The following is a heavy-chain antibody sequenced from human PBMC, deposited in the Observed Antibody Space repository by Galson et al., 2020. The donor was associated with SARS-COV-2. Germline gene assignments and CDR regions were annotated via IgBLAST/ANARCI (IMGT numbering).Heavy chain of an antibody. Sequence: GGSLRLPCAASGFTFTNYGMHWVRQAPGKGLEWVALISYEGSIKYYADSVKGRFTISRDSSKNTLYLQMNSLSAGDTAVYYCAKRKELFWLGELNQGLDVWGQGTTVTVS. CDR2: ISYEGSIK. CDR3: AKRKELFWLGELNQGLDV. D-gene: IGHD3-10*01. J-gene: IGHJ6*02. V-gene: IGHV3-30*18. CDR1: GFTFTNYG.